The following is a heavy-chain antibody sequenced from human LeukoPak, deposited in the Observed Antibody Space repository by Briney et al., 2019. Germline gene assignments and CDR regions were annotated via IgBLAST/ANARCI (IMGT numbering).Heavy chain of an antibody. CDR3: ARLLGYCSRTSCYAPFDY. V-gene: IGHV5-51*01. CDR1: GYSFTSYW. Sequence: GESLKISCKGSGYSFTSYWIGWVRQMPGKGLEWMGIIYPGDSDTRYSPSFQGQVTISADKSISTAYLQWSSLKASDTAVYYCARLLGYCSRTSCYAPFDYWGQGTLVTVSS. D-gene: IGHD2-2*01. J-gene: IGHJ4*02. CDR2: IYPGDSDT.